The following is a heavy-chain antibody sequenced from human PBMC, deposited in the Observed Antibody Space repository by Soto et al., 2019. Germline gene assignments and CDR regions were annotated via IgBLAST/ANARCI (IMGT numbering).Heavy chain of an antibody. Sequence: QVHLQESGPGLLKPSQTLSLTCTVSGASISSGGYYWTWIRQHPGKGLEWIGYIYYSGSTYSNPALKSRVTVPVDTSKNQFSLMLSSVTAADTAVYYCARATLNWGQGNLVTVSS. CDR2: IYYSGST. V-gene: IGHV4-31*03. J-gene: IGHJ4*02. CDR1: GASISSGGYY. CDR3: ARATLN.